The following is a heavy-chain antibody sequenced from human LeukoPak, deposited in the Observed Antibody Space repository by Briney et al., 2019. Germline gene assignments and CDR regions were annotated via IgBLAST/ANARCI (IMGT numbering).Heavy chain of an antibody. CDR1: GFTFSTYS. J-gene: IGHJ5*02. D-gene: IGHD2-21*02. CDR2: ISYDGSNK. Sequence: GGSLRLSCAASGFTFSTYSMNWVRQAPGKGLEWVAVISYDGSNKYYADSVKGRFTISRDNSKNTLYLQMNSLRAEDTAVYYCARETAYCGGDCYSAEGPSWFDPWGQGTLVTVSS. CDR3: ARETAYCGGDCYSAEGPSWFDP. V-gene: IGHV3-30*03.